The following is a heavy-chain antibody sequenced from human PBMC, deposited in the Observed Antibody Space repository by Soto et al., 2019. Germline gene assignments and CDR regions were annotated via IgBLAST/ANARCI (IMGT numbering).Heavy chain of an antibody. CDR2: LGTADHNI. V-gene: IGHV3-23*01. CDR3: AKTLGEYLYFFDH. Sequence: EVQLLESGVGLVKPGGSLRLSCAGSGFTLSRYATSWVRQAQGKGLEWISGLGTADHNIFYADSVRGRFTISRDNSKNTFYLQMNSLRAEDTAVYYLAKTLGEYLYFFDHWGQGIQVTVSS. CDR1: GFTLSRYA. D-gene: IGHD3-10*01. J-gene: IGHJ4*02.